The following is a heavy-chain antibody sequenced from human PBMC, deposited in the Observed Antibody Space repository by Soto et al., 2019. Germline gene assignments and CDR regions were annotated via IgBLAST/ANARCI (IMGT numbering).Heavy chain of an antibody. V-gene: IGHV4-30-2*01. CDR1: GGSISSGGYS. J-gene: IGHJ5*02. CDR3: ARDPNSYGSGRTWFDP. D-gene: IGHD3-10*01. CDR2: IYHSRNT. Sequence: PSETLSLTCAVSGGSISSGGYSWSWIRQPPGKGLEWIGYIYHSRNTNYNPSLKSRVTISIDTSKNQFSLKLSSVTAADTAVYYCARDPNSYGSGRTWFDPWGQGVVVTVSS.